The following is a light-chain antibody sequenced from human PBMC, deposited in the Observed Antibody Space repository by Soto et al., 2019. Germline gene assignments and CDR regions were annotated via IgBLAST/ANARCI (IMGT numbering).Light chain of an antibody. CDR3: QQYIYWPPWDT. Sequence: EIVMTQSPATLSVSPGERATLSCRASQSVSSNLAWYQQKPGQAPRLLIYGASTRATGIPARFSGSGSGTEFTLTISSLQSEDFAVYYCQQYIYWPPWDTFGQGTKLEIK. CDR2: GAS. J-gene: IGKJ2*01. CDR1: QSVSSN. V-gene: IGKV3D-15*01.